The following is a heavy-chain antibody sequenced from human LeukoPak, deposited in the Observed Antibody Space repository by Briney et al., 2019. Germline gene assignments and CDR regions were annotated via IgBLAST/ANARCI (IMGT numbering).Heavy chain of an antibody. Sequence: ASVTDTCKTSGYTFTTYGISWVRQAPGKGLDWVGRICGYNRNTNYAQKLQGRVTMTTDTSTSTAYMELWSLRSDDTAVYYCARSWTGEIPHYDYWGQGTLVTVSS. D-gene: IGHD3/OR15-3a*01. CDR2: ICGYNRNT. CDR1: GYTFTTYG. J-gene: IGHJ4*02. V-gene: IGHV1-18*04. CDR3: ARSWTGEIPHYDY.